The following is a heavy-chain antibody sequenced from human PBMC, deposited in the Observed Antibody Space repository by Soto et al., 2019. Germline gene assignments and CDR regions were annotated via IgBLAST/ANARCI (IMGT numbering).Heavy chain of an antibody. J-gene: IGHJ4*02. V-gene: IGHV4-31*03. Sequence: QVPLQESGPGLGKPSQTLSLTCSVSGGSITSGGYFWGWVRQLPGKGLEWIGYMHHSGSSHYNPSLKSRLTISLGTSKSLFALKLDSATAADTAVYYCARGWLPYFDSWGQGTLVTVSS. D-gene: IGHD6-19*01. CDR2: MHHSGSS. CDR3: ARGWLPYFDS. CDR1: GGSITSGGYF.